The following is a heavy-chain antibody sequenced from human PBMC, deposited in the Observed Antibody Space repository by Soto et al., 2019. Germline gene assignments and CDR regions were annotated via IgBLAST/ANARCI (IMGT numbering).Heavy chain of an antibody. D-gene: IGHD3-10*01. CDR1: GFSFSSYA. J-gene: IGHJ4*02. Sequence: GGSLRLSCTASGFSFSSYAMTWVRQAPGKGLEWVSSTTDDGGRTFYADSVKGRFTISRDNSNSRLYLQMNSLRAEDTALYYCAKGGGFGTGAYYNVAYWGQGTLVTVSS. V-gene: IGHV3-23*01. CDR3: AKGGGFGTGAYYNVAY. CDR2: TTDDGGRT.